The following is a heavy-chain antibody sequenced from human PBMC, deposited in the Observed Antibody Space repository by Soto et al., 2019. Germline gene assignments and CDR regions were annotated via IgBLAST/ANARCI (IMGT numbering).Heavy chain of an antibody. CDR2: ISTHNGKT. V-gene: IGHV1-18*04. J-gene: IGHJ4*02. D-gene: IGHD6-19*01. CDR3: AMGVAVAAVYCFDY. Sequence: QVPLVQSGAEMKKPGASVRVSCKASGYTFTAYGITWVRQAPGQGLEYMGWISTHNGKTNYAKKLQGRVILTTDKSTSTAYMELRALTSDVTAVYYCAMGVAVAAVYCFDYWGQVSLVSVSS. CDR1: GYTFTAYG.